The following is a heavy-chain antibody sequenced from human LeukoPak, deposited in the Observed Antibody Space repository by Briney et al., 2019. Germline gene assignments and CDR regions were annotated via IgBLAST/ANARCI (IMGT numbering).Heavy chain of an antibody. J-gene: IGHJ4*02. D-gene: IGHD3-9*01. Sequence: GGSLGLSCAASGFTFSSYEMNWVRQAPGKGLEWVSYISSSGSTIYYADSVKGRFTISRDNAKNSLYLQMNSLRAEDTAVYYCARVQRGQLRYFDWLLGEFDYWGQGTLVTVSS. CDR2: ISSSGSTI. CDR1: GFTFSSYE. CDR3: ARVQRGQLRYFDWLLGEFDY. V-gene: IGHV3-48*03.